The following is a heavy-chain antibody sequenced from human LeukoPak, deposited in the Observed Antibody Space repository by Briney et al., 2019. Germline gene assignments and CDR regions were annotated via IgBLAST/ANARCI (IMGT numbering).Heavy chain of an antibody. D-gene: IGHD3-16*01. CDR3: AHNLRARGALGDYYYYMDV. V-gene: IGHV2-5*01. Sequence: SGPTLVNPTQTLTLTCTFSGFSLTTIGVGVGWIRQPPGKALEWLALIYWNDDKRYSPSLKSRLTITKDTSKNQVVLTMTNMDPVDTATYYCAHNLRARGALGDYYYYMDVWGKGTTVTISS. CDR1: GFSLTTIGVG. CDR2: IYWNDDK. J-gene: IGHJ6*03.